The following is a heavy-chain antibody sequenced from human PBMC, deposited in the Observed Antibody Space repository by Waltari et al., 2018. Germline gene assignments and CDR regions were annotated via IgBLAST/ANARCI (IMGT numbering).Heavy chain of an antibody. J-gene: IGHJ5*02. CDR3: ARGGGSGSYFWFDP. CDR1: GGTFSSYA. CDR2: CIPSVVTA. Sequence: QVQLVQSGAEVKKPGSSVKVSCKASGGTFSSYAISWVRQAPGQGLEWMGVCIPSVVTASCAQNVQGRVTSTADEATSTAYMELSSLRSGDTAVYYCARGGGSGSYFWFDPWGQGTLVTVSS. V-gene: IGHV1-69*01. D-gene: IGHD3-10*01.